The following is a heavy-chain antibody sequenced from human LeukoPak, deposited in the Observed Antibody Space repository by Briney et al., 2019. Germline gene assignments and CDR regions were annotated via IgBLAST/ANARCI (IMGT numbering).Heavy chain of an antibody. CDR3: ARGGYGDYAGDFDY. J-gene: IGHJ4*02. CDR1: GFTFSSYS. Sequence: GGSLRLSCAASGFTFSSYSMNWVRQAPGKGLEWVSSISSSSSYIYYADSVKGRLTISRDNAKNSLYLQMNSLRAEDTAVYYCARGGYGDYAGDFDYWGQGTLVTVSS. D-gene: IGHD4-17*01. CDR2: ISSSSSYI. V-gene: IGHV3-21*01.